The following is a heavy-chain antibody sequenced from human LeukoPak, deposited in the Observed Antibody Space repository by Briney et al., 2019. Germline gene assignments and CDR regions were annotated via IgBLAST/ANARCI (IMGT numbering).Heavy chain of an antibody. CDR3: ARTVWGYSSGWPNYYFDY. V-gene: IGHV4-30-4*08. J-gene: IGHJ4*02. D-gene: IGHD6-19*01. CDR1: GGSISSGDYY. CDR2: IYHSGAT. Sequence: TSETLSLTCTVSGGSISSGDYYWSWIRQPPGKGLEYIGYIYHSGATYYNPSLKSRVTISVDRSKNQFSLKLGSVTAADTAVYYCARTVWGYSSGWPNYYFDYWAREPWSPSPQ.